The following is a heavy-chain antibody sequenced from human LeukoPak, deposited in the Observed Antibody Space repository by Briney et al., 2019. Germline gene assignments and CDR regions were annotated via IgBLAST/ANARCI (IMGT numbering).Heavy chain of an antibody. Sequence: GGSLRLSCVASGFTFSNYGMHWVRQAPGKGLEWVAVISYDETNEYYTESVKGRFTISRDQSKNTLYLQMNSLRVEDTAVYYCTQDVSNGYRSVNFDYWGQGILVTVSS. CDR1: GFTFSNYG. J-gene: IGHJ4*02. CDR3: TQDVSNGYRSVNFDY. CDR2: ISYDETNE. D-gene: IGHD6-19*01. V-gene: IGHV3-30*18.